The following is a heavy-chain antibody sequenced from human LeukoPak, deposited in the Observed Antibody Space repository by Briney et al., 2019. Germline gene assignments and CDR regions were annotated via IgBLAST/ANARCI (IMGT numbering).Heavy chain of an antibody. CDR3: ARQAAGTVDY. CDR2: IHYSGST. V-gene: IGHV4-59*08. J-gene: IGHJ4*02. D-gene: IGHD6-13*01. Sequence: SETLSLTCTVSGGSISSYYWSWIRQPPGKGLEWIGYIHYSGSTNYNPSLRSRVAISVDTSKSQFSLKLSSVTAADTAVYYCARQAAGTVDYWGQGTLVTVSS. CDR1: GGSISSYY.